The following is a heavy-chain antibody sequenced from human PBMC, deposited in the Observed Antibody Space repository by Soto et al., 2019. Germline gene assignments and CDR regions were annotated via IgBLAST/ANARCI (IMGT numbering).Heavy chain of an antibody. CDR3: ARDGKYSYGPGAFDY. D-gene: IGHD5-18*01. J-gene: IGHJ4*02. Sequence: PGGSLRLSCAASGFTFSSYSMNWVRQAPGKGLEWVSSISSSSSYIYYADSVKGRFTISRDNAKNSLYLQMNSLRAEDTAVYYCARDGKYSYGPGAFDYWGQGTLVTVSS. CDR1: GFTFSSYS. V-gene: IGHV3-21*01. CDR2: ISSSSSYI.